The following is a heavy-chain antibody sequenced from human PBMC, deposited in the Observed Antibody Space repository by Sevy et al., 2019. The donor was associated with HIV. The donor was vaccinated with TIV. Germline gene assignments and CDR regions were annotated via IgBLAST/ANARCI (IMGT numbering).Heavy chain of an antibody. CDR2: IRSKAYGGTT. V-gene: IGHV3-49*03. CDR1: GFTFGYYA. J-gene: IGHJ4*02. CDR3: ARDMAYGSGSIVYDY. D-gene: IGHD3-10*01. Sequence: GGSLRLSCTASGFTFGYYAMNWFRQAPGKGLEWIGFIRSKAYGGTTEYAASVKGRFTISRDDSKGIAYLQMNSLGAEDTAVYYCARDMAYGSGSIVYDYWGQGTLVTVSS.